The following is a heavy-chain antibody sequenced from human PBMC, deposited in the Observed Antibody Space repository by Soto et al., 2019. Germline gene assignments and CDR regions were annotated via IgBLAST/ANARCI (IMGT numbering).Heavy chain of an antibody. Sequence: GGSLRLSCAASGFTSGNYAMSWVRQAPGKGLEWVSAISGSGGSTYYADSVKGRFTISRDNSKNTLYLQMNSLRAEDTAVYFCAKRQGIGAAAKNFDFWGQGARVTVSS. CDR1: GFTSGNYA. J-gene: IGHJ4*02. CDR2: ISGSGGST. V-gene: IGHV3-23*01. CDR3: AKRQGIGAAAKNFDF. D-gene: IGHD6-13*01.